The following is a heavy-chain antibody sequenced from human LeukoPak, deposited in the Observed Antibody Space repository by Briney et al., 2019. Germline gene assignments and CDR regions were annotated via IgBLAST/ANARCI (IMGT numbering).Heavy chain of an antibody. J-gene: IGHJ4*02. CDR1: GGSISSYY. D-gene: IGHD4-17*01. CDR2: IYYSGST. V-gene: IGHV4-59*08. CDR3: ARHGGAYGDYWYYFDY. Sequence: SETLSLTCTLSGGSISSYYWTWIRQPPGKGLEWIGYIYYSGSTNYNPSLKSRVTISVDTSKNQFSLKLSSVTAADTAVYYCARHGGAYGDYWYYFDYWGQGTLVTVSS.